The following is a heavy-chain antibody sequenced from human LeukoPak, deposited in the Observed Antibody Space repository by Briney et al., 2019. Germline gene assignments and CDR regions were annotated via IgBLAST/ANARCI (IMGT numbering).Heavy chain of an antibody. V-gene: IGHV3-23*01. CDR2: ITDSGGST. J-gene: IGHJ4*02. Sequence: TGGSLRLSCAASGFNFSNYAMSWVRQAPGKGLEWVSAITDSGGSTYYADSVKGRFTISRDNSKNTLYLQMNSLRAEDTALYNCAKDLEDVRGVSYFDYWGQGTLVTVSS. CDR3: AKDLEDVRGVSYFDY. CDR1: GFNFSNYA. D-gene: IGHD3-10*02.